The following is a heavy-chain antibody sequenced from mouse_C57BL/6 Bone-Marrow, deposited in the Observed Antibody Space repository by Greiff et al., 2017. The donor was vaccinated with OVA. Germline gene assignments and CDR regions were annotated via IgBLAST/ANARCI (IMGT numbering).Heavy chain of an antibody. Sequence: LVESGPELVKPGASVKISCKASGYAFSSSWMNWVKQRPGKGLEWIGRIYPGDGDTNYNGKFKGKATLTADKSSSTAYMQLSSLTSEDSAVYFCARLGDSFDYWGQGTTLTVSS. J-gene: IGHJ2*01. CDR1: GYAFSSSW. CDR2: IYPGDGDT. CDR3: ARLGDSFDY. V-gene: IGHV1-82*01.